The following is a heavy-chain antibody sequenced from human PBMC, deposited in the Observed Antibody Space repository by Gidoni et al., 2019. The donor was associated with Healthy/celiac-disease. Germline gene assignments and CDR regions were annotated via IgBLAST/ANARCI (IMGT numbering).Heavy chain of an antibody. V-gene: IGHV1-2*02. J-gene: IGHJ3*02. D-gene: IGHD1-26*01. CDR1: GYTCTGYY. CDR2: INPDSSGT. Sequence: QVQLVQSGAEVKKPGAPVKVCCKASGYTCTGYYMHWVRQATGQELEWMGWINPDSSGTNYAQKFQCRVTMTSDTSISTAYMERSRLRSDDTAVYYCARETSGSYDAFDIWGQGTMVTVSS. CDR3: ARETSGSYDAFDI.